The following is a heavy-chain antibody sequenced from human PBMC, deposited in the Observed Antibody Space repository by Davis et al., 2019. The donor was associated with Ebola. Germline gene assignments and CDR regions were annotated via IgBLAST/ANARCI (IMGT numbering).Heavy chain of an antibody. Sequence: GESLKISCAASAFSFSSYSMNWVRQAPGKGLEWVSYISTSSSPTYYADSVKGRFTISRDNSKNTLYLQMNSLRAEDTAVYYCARDGNYYYGMDVWGQGTTVTVSS. J-gene: IGHJ6*02. V-gene: IGHV3-48*01. CDR3: ARDGNYYYGMDV. D-gene: IGHD1-1*01. CDR1: AFSFSSYS. CDR2: ISTSSSPT.